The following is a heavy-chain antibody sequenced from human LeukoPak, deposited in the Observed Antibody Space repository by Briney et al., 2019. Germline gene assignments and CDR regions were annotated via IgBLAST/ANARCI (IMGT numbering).Heavy chain of an antibody. Sequence: GGSLRLSCAASGFTLSSYWMSWVRQAPGKGLEWVAVISYDGSNKYYADSVKGRFTISRDNSKNTLYLQMNSLRAEDTAVYYCAKELDYYYMDVWGKGTTVTVSS. CDR3: AKELDYYYMDV. CDR2: ISYDGSNK. V-gene: IGHV3-30*18. J-gene: IGHJ6*03. CDR1: GFTLSSYW.